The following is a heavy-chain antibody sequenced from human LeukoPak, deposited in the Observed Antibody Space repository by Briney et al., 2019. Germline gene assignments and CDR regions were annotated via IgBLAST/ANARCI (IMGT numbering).Heavy chain of an antibody. CDR3: AKDLGLRGQGATMSS. V-gene: IGHV3-23*01. Sequence: GGSLRPSCAASGFTFDNYAMSWVRQAPGKGLKWVSGISSSGDNTYYADSVKGRFTISRDNSKNTLYLQMNVLRTDDTALYYCAKDLGLRGQGATMSSWGQGTLVTVSS. CDR2: ISSSGDNT. D-gene: IGHD1-26*01. J-gene: IGHJ4*02. CDR1: GFTFDNYA.